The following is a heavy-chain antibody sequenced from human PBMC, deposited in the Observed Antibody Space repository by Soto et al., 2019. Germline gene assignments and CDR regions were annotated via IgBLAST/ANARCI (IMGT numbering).Heavy chain of an antibody. Sequence: QTLSLTCAISGDSVSTNSATWNWIRQSPLRGLEWLGRTYYRSKWYTDYAVSVSSRITINPDTSKNQFSLQLNSVTPEDTAVYFCARDPSRHSDYWGQGTLVTVSS. CDR2: TYYRSKWYT. CDR1: GDSVSTNSAT. CDR3: ARDPSRHSDY. J-gene: IGHJ4*02. V-gene: IGHV6-1*01.